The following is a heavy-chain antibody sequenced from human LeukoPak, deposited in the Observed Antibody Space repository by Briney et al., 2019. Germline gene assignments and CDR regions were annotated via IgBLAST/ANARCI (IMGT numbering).Heavy chain of an antibody. CDR3: ARVPLSITMMVGDDAFDI. V-gene: IGHV1-18*01. Sequence: ASVKVSCKASGYTFTSYGISWVRQAPGQGLEWMGWISAYNGNTNYAQKLQGRVTMTTDTSTSTAYMELRSLRSDDTAVYYCARVPLSITMMVGDDAFDIWGQGTMVTVSS. D-gene: IGHD3-22*01. CDR1: GYTFTSYG. J-gene: IGHJ3*02. CDR2: ISAYNGNT.